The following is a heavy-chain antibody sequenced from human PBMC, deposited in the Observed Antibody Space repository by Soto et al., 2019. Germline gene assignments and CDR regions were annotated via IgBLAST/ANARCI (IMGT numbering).Heavy chain of an antibody. Sequence: QVQLQESDPGLVKPSQTLSLTYTVSGGSISSGGYYWSWIRQQPGKGLEWIGYIYYSGSTYYNPSLKSRVTISVDTSKNQFSLKLSSVTAADTAVYYCARVLRGSYRLDYWGQGTLVTVSS. D-gene: IGHD1-26*01. CDR1: GGSISSGGYY. J-gene: IGHJ4*02. CDR3: ARVLRGSYRLDY. V-gene: IGHV4-31*03. CDR2: IYYSGST.